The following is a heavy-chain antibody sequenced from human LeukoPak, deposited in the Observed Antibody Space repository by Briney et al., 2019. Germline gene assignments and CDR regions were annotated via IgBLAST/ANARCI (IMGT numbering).Heavy chain of an antibody. CDR2: IYYSGRT. J-gene: IGHJ4*02. V-gene: IGHV4-59*12. Sequence: SETLSLTFTVSGGSISNYFWTWIRQPPGKGLEWIGYIYYSGRTNYNPSLKSRVTLSVDTSKNQFSLKLSSVTAADTAVYYCAKDRRGRTVVPTRGLLFDYWGQGTLVTVSS. CDR3: AKDRRGRTVVPTRGLLFDY. CDR1: GGSISNYF. D-gene: IGHD4-23*01.